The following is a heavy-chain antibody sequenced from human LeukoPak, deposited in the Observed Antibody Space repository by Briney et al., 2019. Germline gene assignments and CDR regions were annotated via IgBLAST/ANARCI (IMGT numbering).Heavy chain of an antibody. Sequence: GGSLRLSCAASGFTFSSYAMHWVRQAPGKGLEWVAVISYDGSNKYYADSVKDRFTISRDNSKNTLYLQMNSLRAEDTAVYYCARCEGHYGGYAFDYWGQGTLVTVSS. CDR1: GFTFSSYA. CDR3: ARCEGHYGGYAFDY. V-gene: IGHV3-30*04. D-gene: IGHD4-17*01. CDR2: ISYDGSNK. J-gene: IGHJ4*02.